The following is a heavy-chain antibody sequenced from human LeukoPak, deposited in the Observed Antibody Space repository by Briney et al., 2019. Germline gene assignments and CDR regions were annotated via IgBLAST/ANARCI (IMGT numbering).Heavy chain of an antibody. Sequence: GGSLRLSCAASGFTFSSYWMHWVRHAPGKGLVWVSRINSDGSSTSYADSVKGRFTISRDNAKNTLYLQMNSLRDEDTAVYYCARGSYYYDSSGYFYFDYWGQGTLVTVSS. D-gene: IGHD3-22*01. CDR3: ARGSYYYDSSGYFYFDY. CDR1: GFTFSSYW. V-gene: IGHV3-74*01. J-gene: IGHJ4*02. CDR2: INSDGSST.